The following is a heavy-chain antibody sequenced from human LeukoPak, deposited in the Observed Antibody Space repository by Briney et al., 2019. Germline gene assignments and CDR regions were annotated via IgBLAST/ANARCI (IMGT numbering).Heavy chain of an antibody. CDR2: VFSSGKT. J-gene: IGHJ5*02. Sequence: PSQTLSLTCTVSGDSFSSGGYSWIRQLPGMGLEWIGYVFSSGKTYYKTSLKSRVTTSLDMSKNQFSLRLSSVTAADTAVYYCARARTQYSDGSGLNWFDPWGQGTLVTVSS. D-gene: IGHD3-22*01. CDR3: ARARTQYSDGSGLNWFDP. CDR1: GDSFSSGGY. V-gene: IGHV4-31*03.